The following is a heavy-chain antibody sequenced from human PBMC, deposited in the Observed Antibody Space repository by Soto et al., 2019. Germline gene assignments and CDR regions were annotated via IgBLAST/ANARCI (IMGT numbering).Heavy chain of an antibody. Sequence: QVQLVESGGGVVQPGRSLRLSCAVSGFTFSNNGMHWVRQAPGKGLEWVAGITSDGSKKYYGDSVKGRFTISRGNSKNTLSLQMDSLRVEDTAMYYCAKDLSVTTSPDYWGQGTLVTVSS. CDR1: GFTFSNNG. CDR3: AKDLSVTTSPDY. D-gene: IGHD4-17*01. V-gene: IGHV3-30*18. J-gene: IGHJ4*02. CDR2: ITSDGSKK.